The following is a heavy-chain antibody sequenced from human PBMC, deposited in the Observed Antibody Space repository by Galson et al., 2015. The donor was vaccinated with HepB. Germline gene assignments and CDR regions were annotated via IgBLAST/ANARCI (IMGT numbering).Heavy chain of an antibody. CDR1: GYTFTSYG. CDR3: ARDIVATIQSPANAFDI. Sequence: SVKVSCKASGYTFTSYGISWVRQAPGQGLEWMGWISAYNGNTNYAQKLQGRVTMTTDTSTSTAYMELRSLRSDDTAVYYCARDIVATIQSPANAFDIWGQGTMVTVSS. J-gene: IGHJ3*02. V-gene: IGHV1-18*01. D-gene: IGHD5-12*01. CDR2: ISAYNGNT.